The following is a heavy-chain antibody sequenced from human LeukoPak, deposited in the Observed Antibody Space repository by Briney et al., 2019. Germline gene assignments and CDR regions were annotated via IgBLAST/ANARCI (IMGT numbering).Heavy chain of an antibody. CDR2: INPNSGGT. D-gene: IGHD4-23*01. J-gene: IGHJ4*02. Sequence: ASVKVSCKASGYTFTGYYMHWVRQAPGQGLEWMGWINPNSGGTNYAQQFQGRVTMTRDTSSSTAYMELSRLRAGDTAVYYCARADYGGNSELDYWGQGTLVTVSS. CDR1: GYTFTGYY. V-gene: IGHV1-2*02. CDR3: ARADYGGNSELDY.